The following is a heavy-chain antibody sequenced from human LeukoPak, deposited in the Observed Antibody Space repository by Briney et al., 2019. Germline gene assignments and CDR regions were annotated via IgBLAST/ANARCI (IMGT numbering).Heavy chain of an antibody. CDR1: GYTFTGYY. D-gene: IGHD4-17*01. Sequence: GASVKVSCKASGYTFTGYYMHWVRQAPGQGLEWVGWINPNSGGTNYAQKFQGRVTMTRDTSISTAYMELSRLRSDDTAVYYCASTTMRHDYGDYFDYWGQGTLVTVSS. CDR2: INPNSGGT. J-gene: IGHJ4*02. CDR3: ASTTMRHDYGDYFDY. V-gene: IGHV1-2*02.